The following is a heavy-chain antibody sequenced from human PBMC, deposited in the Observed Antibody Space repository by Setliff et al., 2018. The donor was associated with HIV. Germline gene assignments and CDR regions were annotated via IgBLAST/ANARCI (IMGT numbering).Heavy chain of an antibody. J-gene: IGHJ3*01. CDR2: IYHRGGT. D-gene: IGHD2-8*02. CDR1: GSSISSNSY. V-gene: IGHV4-38-2*02. CDR3: ARDTGVNVAPDGRGYHTFDF. Sequence: SETLSLTCSVSGSSISSNSYWWAWIRQPPGKGLEYIGTIYHRGGTFNNPSLKSRIVMSVDTSKNQFSLKLTSVTAADTATYYCARDTGVNVAPDGRGYHTFDFWGRGTMVTVSS.